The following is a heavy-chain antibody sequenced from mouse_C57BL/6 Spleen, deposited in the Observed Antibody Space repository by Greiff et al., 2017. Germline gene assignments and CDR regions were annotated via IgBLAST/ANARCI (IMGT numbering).Heavy chain of an antibody. V-gene: IGHV5-17*01. D-gene: IGHD2-3*01. CDR2: ISSGSSTI. J-gene: IGHJ4*01. Sequence: EVKLMESGGGLVKPGGSLKLSCAASGFTFSDYGMHWVRQAPEKGLEWVAYISSGSSTIYYADTVKGRFTISRDNAKNTLFLQMTSLRSEDTAMYYYARRGDGRDYYAMDYWGQGTSVTVSS. CDR3: ARRGDGRDYYAMDY. CDR1: GFTFSDYG.